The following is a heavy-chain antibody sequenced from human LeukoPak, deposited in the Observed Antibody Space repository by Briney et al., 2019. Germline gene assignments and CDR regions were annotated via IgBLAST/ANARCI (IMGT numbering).Heavy chain of an antibody. Sequence: GGSLRLSCAASGFTFSSYSMNWVRQAPGKGLEWVSSISSSSSYIYYADSVKGRFTISRDNAKNSLYLQMNSLRAEDTAVYYCARLTIFGVVITPFDYWGQGTLVTVSS. CDR2: ISSSSSYI. J-gene: IGHJ4*02. CDR1: GFTFSSYS. D-gene: IGHD3-3*01. V-gene: IGHV3-21*01. CDR3: ARLTIFGVVITPFDY.